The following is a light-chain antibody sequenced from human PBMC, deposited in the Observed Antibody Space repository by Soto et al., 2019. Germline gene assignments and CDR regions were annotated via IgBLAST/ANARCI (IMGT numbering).Light chain of an antibody. Sequence: EIVLTQSPGTLSLSPGERATLSCRASQSVSSNYLAWYQQKPGQAPRLLIYGASSRATGIPEKFSGSGSGTDFTLTISRLEPEDFAVYYCQQYGNSPFTCGGGTKVEIK. CDR1: QSVSSNY. V-gene: IGKV3-20*01. J-gene: IGKJ4*01. CDR2: GAS. CDR3: QQYGNSPFT.